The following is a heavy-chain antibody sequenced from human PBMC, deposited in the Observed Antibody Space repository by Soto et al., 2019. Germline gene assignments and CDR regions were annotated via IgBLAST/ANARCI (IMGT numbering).Heavy chain of an antibody. V-gene: IGHV3-33*01. CDR3: ARDHYDSSGYDQMGFDY. J-gene: IGHJ4*02. Sequence: PGGSLRLSCAASGFTFSSYGMHWVRQAPGKGLEWVAVIWYDGSNKYYADSVKGRFTISRDNSKNTLYLQMNSLRAEDTAVYYCARDHYDSSGYDQMGFDYWGQGTLVTVSS. CDR2: IWYDGSNK. D-gene: IGHD3-22*01. CDR1: GFTFSSYG.